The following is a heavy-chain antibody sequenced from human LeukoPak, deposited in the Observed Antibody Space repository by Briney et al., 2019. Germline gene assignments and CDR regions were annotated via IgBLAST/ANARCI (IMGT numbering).Heavy chain of an antibody. V-gene: IGHV3-23*01. Sequence: GGSLRLSCAASGFTFSSYAMSWVRQAPGKGLEWVSAISGSGGSTYYADSVKGRFTISRDNSKNSLYLQMSSLRAEDTAVYYCARGVPAAIGYFQHWGQGTLVTVFS. J-gene: IGHJ1*01. D-gene: IGHD2-2*02. CDR1: GFTFSSYA. CDR3: ARGVPAAIGYFQH. CDR2: ISGSGGST.